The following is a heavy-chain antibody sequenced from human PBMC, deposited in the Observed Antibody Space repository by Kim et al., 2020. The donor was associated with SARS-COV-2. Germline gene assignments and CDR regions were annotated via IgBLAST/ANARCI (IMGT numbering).Heavy chain of an antibody. J-gene: IGHJ6*02. CDR2: TYYTGRS. V-gene: IGHV4-59*13. CDR1: GGSINGYY. D-gene: IGHD2-2*01. Sequence: SETLSLTCTVSGGSINGYYWSWVRQSPEKGLEWLGYTYYTGRSHSNPSLAGRVSMSVDMSINQFSMLLFSVTAADTAVYYCVRDRDILVVSPDKRRFFTFYGMDVWGQGTTVIVSS. CDR3: VRDRDILVVSPDKRRFFTFYGMDV.